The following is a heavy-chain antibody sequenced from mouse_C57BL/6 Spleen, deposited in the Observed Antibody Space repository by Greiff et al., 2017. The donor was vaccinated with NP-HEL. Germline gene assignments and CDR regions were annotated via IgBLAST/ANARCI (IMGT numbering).Heavy chain of an antibody. J-gene: IGHJ4*01. CDR1: GFTFSDYG. CDR3: ARGRDYAMDY. CDR2: ISSGSSTI. V-gene: IGHV5-17*01. Sequence: EVQLVESGGGLVKPGGSLKLSCAASGFTFSDYGMHWVRQAPEKGLEWVAYISSGSSTIYYADTVKGRFTISRDNDKNTLFLQMTSLRSEDTAMYYGARGRDYAMDYWGQGTSVTVAA.